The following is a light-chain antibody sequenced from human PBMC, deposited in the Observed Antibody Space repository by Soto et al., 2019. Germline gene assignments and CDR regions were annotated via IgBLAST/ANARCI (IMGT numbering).Light chain of an antibody. CDR2: EVT. CDR1: SSDIGTYNY. Sequence: QSALTQPASVSGSPGQSITISCAGTSSDIGTYNYVSWYQQHSGKAPKLIIYEVTSRPSGVSNRFSGSKSGNTASLTISGLQAEDEADYYCISYTGGSSLVFGGGTKVTVL. CDR3: ISYTGGSSLV. V-gene: IGLV2-14*01. J-gene: IGLJ2*01.